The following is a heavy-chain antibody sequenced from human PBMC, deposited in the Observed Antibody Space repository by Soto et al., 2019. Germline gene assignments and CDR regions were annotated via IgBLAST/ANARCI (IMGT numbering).Heavy chain of an antibody. CDR1: GFTFSSYA. J-gene: IGHJ4*02. V-gene: IGHV3-30-3*01. D-gene: IGHD3-22*01. Sequence: PGGSPRLSCAASGFTFSSYALHWVRQAPGKGLEWVAVVSNDGSDKSYADSVKGRFTISRDNSKNTLYLQMNSLRPEDTAVYYCARPPYYYDSSGYYTAHFDYWGQGTLVTVSS. CDR3: ARPPYYYDSSGYYTAHFDY. CDR2: VSNDGSDK.